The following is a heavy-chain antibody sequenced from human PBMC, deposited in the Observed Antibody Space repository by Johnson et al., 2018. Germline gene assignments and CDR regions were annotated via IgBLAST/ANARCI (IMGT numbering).Heavy chain of an antibody. J-gene: IGHJ6*02. CDR1: GFTFSNFW. CDR2: INSDGTTT. Sequence: VQLVEGGGALVQPGGSLRLSCAASGFTFSNFWMHWVRQAPGKGLVWVSRINSDGTTTGYADSVKGRFTISRYNAKNTLYRQMNSLRAEDTAVYYCTRGRYYAMDVWGQGTTVTVSS. V-gene: IGHV3-74*02. CDR3: TRGRYYAMDV.